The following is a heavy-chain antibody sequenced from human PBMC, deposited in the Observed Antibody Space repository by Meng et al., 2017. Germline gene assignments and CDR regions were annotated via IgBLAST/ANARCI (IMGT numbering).Heavy chain of an antibody. CDR3: ARVSHTYYYDSSGYYPSDY. V-gene: IGHV1-18*01. D-gene: IGHD3-22*01. CDR2: ISAYNGNT. J-gene: IGHJ4*02. Sequence: PVQCGAGVKKPGASVKVSCKASGYHFTSNGISWVRQAPGQGLEWMGWISAYNGNTNYTQKLQGRVTMTTDTSTSTAYMELRSLRSDDTAVYYCARVSHTYYYDSSGYYPSDYWGQGTLVTVSS. CDR1: GYHFTSNG.